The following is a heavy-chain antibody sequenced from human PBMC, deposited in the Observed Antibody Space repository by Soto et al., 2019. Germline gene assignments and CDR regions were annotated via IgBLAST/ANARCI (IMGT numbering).Heavy chain of an antibody. V-gene: IGHV4-34*01. CDR2: INHSGST. J-gene: IGHJ4*02. Sequence: SETLSLTCAVYGGSFSGYYWTWIRQPPGKGLEWIGEINHSGSTNYNPSLKSRVTISVDTSKNQFPLKLSSMTAADTAVYYCARGWRAAKRAIFDYWVQGGLVTVSS. CDR1: GGSFSGYY. CDR3: ARGWRAAKRAIFDY. D-gene: IGHD6-13*01.